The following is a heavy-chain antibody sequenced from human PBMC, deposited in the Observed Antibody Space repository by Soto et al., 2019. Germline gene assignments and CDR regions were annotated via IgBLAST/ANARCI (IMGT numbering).Heavy chain of an antibody. J-gene: IGHJ3*02. CDR3: ARMGVRGRGYGSAFDI. D-gene: IGHD3-10*01. CDR1: GFTFRDYY. Sequence: QVQLVESVGGLVKPGGSRRLSCAASGFTFRDYYMSWLRQAPGQGREWGSYISSSSSYTNYADSVKGRFTTARDNAKNSLYLQMDSLRAEDTDVYYCARMGVRGRGYGSAFDIWGQGTMVTVSS. V-gene: IGHV3-11*06. CDR2: ISSSSSYT.